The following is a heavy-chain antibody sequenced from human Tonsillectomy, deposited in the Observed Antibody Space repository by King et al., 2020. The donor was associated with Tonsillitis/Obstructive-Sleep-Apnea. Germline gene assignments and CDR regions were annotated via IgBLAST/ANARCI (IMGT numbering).Heavy chain of an antibody. Sequence: VQLVESGGGLVKPGGSLRLSCAASGFTFSNAWMSWVRQAPGKGLVWVGRIKSKTDGGTTDYAAPVKGRCTISRDDSKNTRYLQMNSLKTEDTAVYYCTTDSTEDDYGDRDDAFDIWGQGTMVTVSS. D-gene: IGHD4-17*01. CDR1: GFTFSNAW. V-gene: IGHV3-15*01. J-gene: IGHJ3*02. CDR3: TTDSTEDDYGDRDDAFDI. CDR2: IKSKTDGGTT.